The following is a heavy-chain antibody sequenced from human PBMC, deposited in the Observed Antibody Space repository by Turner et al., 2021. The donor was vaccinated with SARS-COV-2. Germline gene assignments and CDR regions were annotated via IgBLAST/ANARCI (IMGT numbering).Heavy chain of an antibody. D-gene: IGHD2-15*01. J-gene: IGHJ4*02. Sequence: QLHLQQSGPGLVTPSQAVSLTCTVPGCSIRSGDYFWSWIRQHPRKGLEWIGYIYYSGSNYYNPSLKGRVTISRDTSKNQFSLKLSSVNAADTAVYYCARVLGYCSGVSCYPDYWGQGTLVTVSS. V-gene: IGHV4-30-4*01. CDR1: GCSIRSGDYF. CDR3: ARVLGYCSGVSCYPDY. CDR2: IYYSGSN.